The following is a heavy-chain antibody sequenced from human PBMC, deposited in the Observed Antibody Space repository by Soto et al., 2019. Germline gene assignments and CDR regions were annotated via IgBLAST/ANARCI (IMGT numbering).Heavy chain of an antibody. CDR3: ARDDEGGSDCDLGY. Sequence: QVQLVESGGGVVQPGRSLRLSCAVSGFTFSRHAMHWVRQAPGKGLEWVALIYSDGNNKYYADSVKGRFTTSRDNSKNTMYLQMNSLRVEDTAVYYCARDDEGGSDCDLGYWGQGALVTVSS. CDR1: GFTFSRHA. V-gene: IGHV3-30-3*01. CDR2: IYSDGNNK. J-gene: IGHJ4*02. D-gene: IGHD1-26*01.